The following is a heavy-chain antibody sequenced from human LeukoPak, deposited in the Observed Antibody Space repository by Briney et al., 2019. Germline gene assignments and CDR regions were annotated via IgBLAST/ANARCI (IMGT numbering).Heavy chain of an antibody. CDR1: GGPVNSGRYY. V-gene: IGHV4-61*02. J-gene: IGHJ3*02. D-gene: IGHD3-3*01. CDR3: ARDDFDYNDLVSVIHI. Sequence: SETLSLTCTVSGGPVNSGRYYWSWIRQPAGKGLEGIGRIYTSGSTNYNPSLKSRVTMSVDTSKNQFSLRLSSVTAADTAVYYCARDDFDYNDLVSVIHIWGQGTMVTVSS. CDR2: IYTSGST.